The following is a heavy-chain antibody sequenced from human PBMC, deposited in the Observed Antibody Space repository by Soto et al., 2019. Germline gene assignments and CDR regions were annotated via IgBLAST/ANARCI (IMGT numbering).Heavy chain of an antibody. CDR3: ASGLRFLEWLSWFDP. J-gene: IGHJ5*02. CDR1: GGSISSSSYY. D-gene: IGHD3-3*01. Sequence: SETLSLTCTVSGGSISSSSYYWGWIRQPPGKGLEWIGSIYYSGSTYYNPSLKSRVTISVDTSKNQFSLKLSSVTAADTAVYYCASGLRFLEWLSWFDPWGQGTLVTVSS. CDR2: IYYSGST. V-gene: IGHV4-39*01.